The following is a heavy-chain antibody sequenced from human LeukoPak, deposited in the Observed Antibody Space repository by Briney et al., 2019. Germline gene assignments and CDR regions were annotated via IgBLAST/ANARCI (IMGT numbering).Heavy chain of an antibody. CDR1: GYTFTSYG. Sequence: ASVKVSCKASGYTFTSYGISWVRQAPGQGLEWMGWISAYNGNTNYAQKLQGRVTMTTDTSTSTAYMELRSLRSDDTAVYYCARERITMVRGELKTYYFDYWGQGTLVTVSS. J-gene: IGHJ4*02. D-gene: IGHD3-10*01. V-gene: IGHV1-18*01. CDR2: ISAYNGNT. CDR3: ARERITMVRGELKTYYFDY.